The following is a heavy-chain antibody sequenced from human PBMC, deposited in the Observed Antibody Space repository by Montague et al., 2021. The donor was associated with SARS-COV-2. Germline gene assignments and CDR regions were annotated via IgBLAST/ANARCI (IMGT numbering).Heavy chain of an antibody. CDR3: ARAGGFYDYWSGYSSSAGFFDP. CDR1: GGSVSSYY. CDR2: IYYSGST. J-gene: IGHJ5*02. D-gene: IGHD3-3*01. V-gene: IGHV4-59*02. Sequence: SETLSLTCTVSGGSVSSYYWCWIRQSPGKGLQWLGYIYYSGSTDYNSSLKSRVTMSVDTSKNQLSLRLNSVTTADTAVYFCARAGGFYDYWSGYSSSAGFFDPWGQGILVTVSS.